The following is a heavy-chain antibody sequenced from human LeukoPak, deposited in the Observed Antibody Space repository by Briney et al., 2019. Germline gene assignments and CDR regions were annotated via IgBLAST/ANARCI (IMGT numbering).Heavy chain of an antibody. CDR1: GYTLTELS. V-gene: IGHV1-24*01. CDR3: ATHSSGWYFMGYFDY. D-gene: IGHD6-19*01. CDR2: FDPEDGET. J-gene: IGHJ4*02. Sequence: ASVKVSCKVSGYTLTELSMHWVRQAPGKGLEWMGGFDPEDGETIYAQKFQGRVTMTEDTSTDTAYMELSSLRSEDTAVYYCATHSSGWYFMGYFDYWGQGTLVTVSS.